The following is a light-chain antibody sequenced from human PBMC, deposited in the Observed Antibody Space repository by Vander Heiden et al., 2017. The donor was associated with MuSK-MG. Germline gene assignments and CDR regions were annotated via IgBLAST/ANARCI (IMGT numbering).Light chain of an antibody. J-gene: IGKJ4*01. CDR3: QQYYRSPLT. V-gene: IGKV4-1*01. Sequence: DSVVTHSPASLAVSLGERATINCRSSQSLLHRLNNNNYLAWFQQKPGQPPKLLIYWASTRESGVPDRFSGSGSGTDFTLTISGLQAEDVADYYCQQYYRSPLTFGGGSKVRIK. CDR1: QSLLHRLNNNNY. CDR2: WAS.